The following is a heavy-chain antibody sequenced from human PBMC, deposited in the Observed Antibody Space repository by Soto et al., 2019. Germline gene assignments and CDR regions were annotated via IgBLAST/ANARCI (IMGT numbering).Heavy chain of an antibody. J-gene: IGHJ4*02. V-gene: IGHV1-46*01. CDR2: INPLPTSGST. CDR3: ARDFEAAAY. D-gene: IGHD6-13*01. CDR1: GYIFTNYY. Sequence: QVQLVQSGAEVKKPGASVKVSCKASGYIFTNYYIHWVRQAPGQGLEWMAIINPLPTSGSTNYAQEFQGRVTVTRDTSTSTVYMELNRLRTDDTAIYYCARDFEAAAYWGQGTLVTVSS.